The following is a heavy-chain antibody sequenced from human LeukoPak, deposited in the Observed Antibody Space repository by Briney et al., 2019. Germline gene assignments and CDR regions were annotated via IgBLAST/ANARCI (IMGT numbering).Heavy chain of an antibody. CDR1: GGSFSGYY. V-gene: IGHV4-34*01. J-gene: IGHJ4*02. CDR2: INHSGST. D-gene: IGHD5-18*01. CDR3: ARASGYSYGGNDY. Sequence: SETLSLTCAVSGGSFSGYYWNWIRQPPGKGLEWIGEINHSGSTTYNPSLKSRVTISLDTSKNQFSLKLSSVTAADTAVYYCARASGYSYGGNDYWGQGTLVTVSS.